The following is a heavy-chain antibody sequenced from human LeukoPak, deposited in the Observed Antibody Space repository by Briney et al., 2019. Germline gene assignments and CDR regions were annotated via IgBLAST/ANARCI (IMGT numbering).Heavy chain of an antibody. D-gene: IGHD3-22*01. CDR1: GGSINNYY. V-gene: IGHV4-59*01. CDR3: VRSSSGRTPPGY. Sequence: PSETLSLXCTVSGGSINNYYWSWIRQSPGKGLEWIGYIYYSGGSGSTNYNPSFKSRVTISVDMSKNQFSLKLNSVAAADTAVYYCVRSSSGRTPPGYWGQGTLVTVSS. CDR2: IYYSGGSGST. J-gene: IGHJ4*02.